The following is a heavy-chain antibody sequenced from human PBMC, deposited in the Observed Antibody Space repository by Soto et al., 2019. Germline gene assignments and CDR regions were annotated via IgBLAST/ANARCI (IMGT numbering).Heavy chain of an antibody. CDR3: ARNSIYYDTSGYPGY. V-gene: IGHV5-51*01. CDR1: GYNFINYW. D-gene: IGHD3-22*01. J-gene: IGHJ4*02. CDR2: IYPGDSNT. Sequence: GESLKISCKGSGYNFINYWIGWVRQMPGKGLEWMGIIYPGDSNTRYSPSFQGQVTISADKSISTAYLQWSSLKASDTAMYYCARNSIYYDTSGYPGYWGQGTLVTVSS.